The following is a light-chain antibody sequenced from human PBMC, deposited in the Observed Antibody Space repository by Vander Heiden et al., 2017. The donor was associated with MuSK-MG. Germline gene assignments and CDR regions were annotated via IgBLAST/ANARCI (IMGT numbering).Light chain of an antibody. CDR1: SSNIGAGYD. Sequence: QSVLTQPPSVSGAPGQRVTISCTGSSSNIGAGYDVHCAQQFPGAAPNLLIYGDNNRPSGVPHRCSGSKSGTSAALAITGLQAEEEADYYCQAYDSSRSGAVAFGGGTKLTVL. V-gene: IGLV1-40*01. CDR2: GDN. J-gene: IGLJ2*01. CDR3: QAYDSSRSGAVA.